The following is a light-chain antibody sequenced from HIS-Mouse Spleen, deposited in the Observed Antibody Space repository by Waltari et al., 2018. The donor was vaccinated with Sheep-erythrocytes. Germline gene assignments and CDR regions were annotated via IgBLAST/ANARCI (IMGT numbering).Light chain of an antibody. CDR2: EDI. CDR3: YSTDSSGNHWV. Sequence: SYELTQPPSVSVSPGQTARITCSGDALPKKYAYWYQQKSGQAPVLVIYEDIKRPSGIPERFSGSTSGTMATLTISVAQVEDEADYYCYSTDSSGNHWVFGGGTKLTVL. J-gene: IGLJ3*02. V-gene: IGLV3-10*01. CDR1: ALPKKY.